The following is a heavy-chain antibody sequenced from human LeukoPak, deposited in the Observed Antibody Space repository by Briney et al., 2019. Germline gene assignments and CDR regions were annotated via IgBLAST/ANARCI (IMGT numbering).Heavy chain of an antibody. CDR3: AKDHDFGQQLVRPVWYFDY. Sequence: GGSLRLSCAASGFTFSSYSMNWVRQAPGKGLEWVSSISSSSSYIYYADSVKGRFTISRDNAKNTLYLQMNSLRAEDTAVYYCAKDHDFGQQLVRPVWYFDYWGQGTLVTVSS. J-gene: IGHJ4*02. CDR1: GFTFSSYS. V-gene: IGHV3-21*04. D-gene: IGHD6-13*01. CDR2: ISSSSSYI.